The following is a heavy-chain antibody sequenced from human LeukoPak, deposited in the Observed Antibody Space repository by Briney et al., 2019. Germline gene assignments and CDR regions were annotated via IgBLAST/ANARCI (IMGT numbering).Heavy chain of an antibody. Sequence: ASVKVSCKASGYTFTSYGISWVRQAPGQGLEWMGWISAYNGNTNYAQKLQGRVTMTTDTSTSTAYMELRSLRSDDTAVYYCARFSVREVTMVRGVINYYYYYYMDVWGKGTTVTVSS. CDR1: GYTFTSYG. CDR2: ISAYNGNT. CDR3: ARFSVREVTMVRGVINYYYYYYMDV. V-gene: IGHV1-18*01. J-gene: IGHJ6*03. D-gene: IGHD3-10*01.